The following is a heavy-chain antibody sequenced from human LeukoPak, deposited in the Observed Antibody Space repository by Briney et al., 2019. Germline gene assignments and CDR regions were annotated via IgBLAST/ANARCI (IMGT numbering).Heavy chain of an antibody. Sequence: ASVKVSCKASGYTFTSYDINWVRQATGQGLERMGWMNPNSGNTGYAQKFQGRVTMTRNTSISTAYMELSSLRSEDTAVYYCARGWYSSGWYVGYYFDYWGQGTLVTVSS. D-gene: IGHD6-19*01. CDR1: GYTFTSYD. CDR3: ARGWYSSGWYVGYYFDY. J-gene: IGHJ4*02. V-gene: IGHV1-8*01. CDR2: MNPNSGNT.